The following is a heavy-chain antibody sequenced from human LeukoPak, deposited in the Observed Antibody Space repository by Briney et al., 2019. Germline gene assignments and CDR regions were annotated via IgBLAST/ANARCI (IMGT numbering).Heavy chain of an antibody. V-gene: IGHV4-39*01. J-gene: IGHJ4*02. CDR2: IYYSGST. D-gene: IGHD3-10*01. CDR1: GGSISSSSYY. CDR3: ARTTWFGELFDY. Sequence: PSETLSLTCTVSGGSISSSSYYWGWIRQPPGKGLEWIGSIYYSGSTYYNPSLKSRVTISVDTSKNQFSLKLSSVTAADTAVYYCARTTWFGELFDYWGQGTLVTVSS.